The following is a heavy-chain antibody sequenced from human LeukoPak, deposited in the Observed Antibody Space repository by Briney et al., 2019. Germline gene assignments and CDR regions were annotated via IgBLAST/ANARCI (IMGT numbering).Heavy chain of an antibody. J-gene: IGHJ3*02. CDR3: ARLSYYYDSSGYYPYAFDI. V-gene: IGHV5-51*01. CDR2: IYPGDSDT. CDR1: GYSFTSYW. Sequence: GESLKISCKGSGYSFTSYWIGWVRQMPGKGLEWMGIIYPGDSDTRYSPSFQGQVTISADKSISTAYLQWSSLKASDTAMYYCARLSYYYDSSGYYPYAFDIWGQGQWSPSLQ. D-gene: IGHD3-22*01.